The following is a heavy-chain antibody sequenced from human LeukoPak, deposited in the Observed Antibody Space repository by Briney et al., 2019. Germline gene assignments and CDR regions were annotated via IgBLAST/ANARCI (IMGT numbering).Heavy chain of an antibody. D-gene: IGHD6-6*01. J-gene: IGHJ6*03. CDR2: ISTSSTYI. CDR1: GFTFSNYA. Sequence: KAGGSLRLSCAASGFTFSNYAMNWVRQAPGKGLEWVSSISTSSTYIYSAGSVKGRFTISRENAKNSLYLQMSSLRAEDTAVYYCAKDHSSSSSGGHYYYYYMDVWGKGTTVTVSS. CDR3: AKDHSSSSSGGHYYYYYMDV. V-gene: IGHV3-21*01.